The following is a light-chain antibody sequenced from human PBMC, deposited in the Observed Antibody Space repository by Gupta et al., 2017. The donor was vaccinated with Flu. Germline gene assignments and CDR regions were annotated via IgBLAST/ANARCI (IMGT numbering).Light chain of an antibody. Sequence: EIVMTQSPATLSVSPGERATLSCRANQSITSDLAWYQQIPGQAPRLLIYGASTRATGIPDRFSDSGYGTEFTLTIGSRQSEDFAVYYCQHEKTWPVTFGQGTRMEIK. CDR3: QHEKTWPVT. CDR2: GAS. J-gene: IGKJ5*01. CDR1: QSITSD. V-gene: IGKV3-15*01.